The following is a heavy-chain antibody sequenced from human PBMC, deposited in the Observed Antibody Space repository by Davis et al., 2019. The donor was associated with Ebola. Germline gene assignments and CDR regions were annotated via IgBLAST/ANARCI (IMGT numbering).Heavy chain of an antibody. D-gene: IGHD2-15*01. CDR1: GYTFTSYG. V-gene: IGHV1-18*04. Sequence: AASVKVSCKASGYTFTSYGISWVRQAPGQGLEWMGWISAYNGNTNYAQKLQGRVTMTTDTSTSTAYMELRSLTSDDTAVYYCARDGPTCSGGSCYLPSSWSDPWGQGTLVTVSS. J-gene: IGHJ5*02. CDR3: ARDGPTCSGGSCYLPSSWSDP. CDR2: ISAYNGNT.